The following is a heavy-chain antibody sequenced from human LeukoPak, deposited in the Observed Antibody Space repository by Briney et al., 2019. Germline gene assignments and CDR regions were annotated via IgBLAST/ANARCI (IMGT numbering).Heavy chain of an antibody. J-gene: IGHJ6*02. CDR1: GYTFTSYG. Sequence: GASVKVSCKASGYTFTSYGISWVRQAPGQGLEGMGWISAYNGNTNYAQKLQGRVTMTTDPSTSTAYMELRSLRSDDTAVYYCASLRYDILTGYYYGMDVWGQGTTVTVSS. V-gene: IGHV1-18*01. CDR2: ISAYNGNT. D-gene: IGHD3-9*01. CDR3: ASLRYDILTGYYYGMDV.